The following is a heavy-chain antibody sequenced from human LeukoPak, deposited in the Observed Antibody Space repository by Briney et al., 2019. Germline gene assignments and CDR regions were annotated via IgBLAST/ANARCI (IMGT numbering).Heavy chain of an antibody. CDR1: GGSISSSSYY. CDR2: IYYSGST. D-gene: IGHD6-13*01. Sequence: AETLSLTCTVSGGSISSSSYYWGWIRQPPGKGLEWIGSIYYSGSTYYNPSLKSRVTISVDTSKNQFSLKLSSVTAADTAVYYCASRSSWYGGAWFDYWGQGTLVTVSS. CDR3: ASRSSWYGGAWFDY. J-gene: IGHJ4*02. V-gene: IGHV4-39*01.